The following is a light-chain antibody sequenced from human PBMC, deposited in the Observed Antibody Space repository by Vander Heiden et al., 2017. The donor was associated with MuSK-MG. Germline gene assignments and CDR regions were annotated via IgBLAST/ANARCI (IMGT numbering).Light chain of an antibody. CDR1: QSISSY. Sequence: DIQMTQSPPSLSASVGDRVTITCRASQSISSYLNWYQQKPGKAPKLLIYAASSLQSGVPSRFSGSGSGTDFTLTISRLQPEDFATYYCQQSYSTPQTFGQGTKVEIK. CDR2: AAS. V-gene: IGKV1-39*01. CDR3: QQSYSTPQT. J-gene: IGKJ1*01.